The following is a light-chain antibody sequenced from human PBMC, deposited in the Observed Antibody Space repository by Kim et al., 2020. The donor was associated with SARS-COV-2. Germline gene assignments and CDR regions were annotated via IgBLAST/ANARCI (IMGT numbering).Light chain of an antibody. CDR1: HGISSY. J-gene: IGKJ5*01. CDR3: QQCYIIPNT. CDR2: SAS. Sequence: SSGEDRVPIPGRASHGISSYLSWYQQKSGKAPKVLIYSASSLQSGVPSRFSGSGSGTDFTLTISGLLPEDFATYFCQQCYIIPNTLGQGTRLEIK. V-gene: IGKV1-39*01.